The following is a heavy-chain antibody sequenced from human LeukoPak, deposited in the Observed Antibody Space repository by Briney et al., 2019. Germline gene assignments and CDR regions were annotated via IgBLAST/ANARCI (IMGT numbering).Heavy chain of an antibody. V-gene: IGHV4-59*01. CDR3: ATYTDYYDSSGYYQY. D-gene: IGHD3-22*01. CDR2: IYYSGST. Sequence: SETLSLTCTVSGVSISSYYWSWIRQPPGKGLEWIGYIYYSGSTNYNPSLKSRVTISVDTSKNQFSLKLSSVTAADTAVYYCATYTDYYDSSGYYQYWGQGTLVTVSS. CDR1: GVSISSYY. J-gene: IGHJ4*02.